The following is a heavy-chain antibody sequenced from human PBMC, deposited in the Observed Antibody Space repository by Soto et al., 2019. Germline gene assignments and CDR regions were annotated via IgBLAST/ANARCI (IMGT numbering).Heavy chain of an antibody. Sequence: GGSLRLSCAASGFTFDDYAMHWVRQAPGKGLEWVSGISWNSGSIGYADSVKGRFTISRDNAKNSLYLQMNSLRAEDTALYYCAKDIYDILTGYSELGNWGQGTLVTVSS. CDR1: GFTFDDYA. CDR3: AKDIYDILTGYSELGN. CDR2: ISWNSGSI. J-gene: IGHJ4*02. D-gene: IGHD3-9*01. V-gene: IGHV3-9*01.